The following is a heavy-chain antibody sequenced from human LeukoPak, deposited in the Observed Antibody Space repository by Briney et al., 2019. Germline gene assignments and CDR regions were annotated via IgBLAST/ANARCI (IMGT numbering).Heavy chain of an antibody. J-gene: IGHJ4*02. CDR2: IWYDGSNE. Sequence: PGGSLRLSCAASGFIFSSYGMHWVRQAPGKGLEWVAVIWYDGSNEYYADSVKGRFTISRDNSKNTLYLQMSSLRAEDTAVYYCARDHSYGGKIPLFDYWGQGTLVTVSS. D-gene: IGHD4-23*01. CDR1: GFIFSSYG. V-gene: IGHV3-33*01. CDR3: ARDHSYGGKIPLFDY.